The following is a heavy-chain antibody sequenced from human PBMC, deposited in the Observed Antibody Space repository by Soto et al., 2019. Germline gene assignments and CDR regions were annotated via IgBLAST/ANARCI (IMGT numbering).Heavy chain of an antibody. Sequence: EVQLLESGGGLVQPGGSLRLSCAASGFTFSSYAMRWVRQAPGKGLEWVSAISGSGDSTYYTDSVKGRFTISRDNSKNXLXXXXXXXXAXDXAVYYCARRGPGTYFDYWGQGTLVTVSS. V-gene: IGHV3-23*01. J-gene: IGHJ4*02. CDR2: ISGSGDST. D-gene: IGHD6-13*01. CDR1: GFTFSSYA. CDR3: ARRGPGTYFDY.